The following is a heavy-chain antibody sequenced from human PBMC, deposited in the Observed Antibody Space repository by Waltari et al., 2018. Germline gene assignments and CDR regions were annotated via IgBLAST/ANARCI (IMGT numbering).Heavy chain of an antibody. J-gene: IGHJ3*01. D-gene: IGHD5-12*01. CDR1: GGPITRARHY. V-gene: IGHV4-39*01. Sequence: QLQLQESGPGLVKPSETVSLTCSVYGGPITRARHYWGWIRQPPGQGLEWIGTISYSGTTYNSPSLQSRVTISRDTSKNQLSLKLDSVTASDTAVYYCATYIGASVGTASFDVWGQGTMVTVSS. CDR3: ATYIGASVGTASFDV. CDR2: ISYSGTT.